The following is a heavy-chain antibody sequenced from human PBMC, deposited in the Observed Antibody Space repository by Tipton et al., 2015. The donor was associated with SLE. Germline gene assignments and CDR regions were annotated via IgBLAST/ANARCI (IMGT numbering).Heavy chain of an antibody. CDR3: ARDGYGGSHFSY. CDR2: IYYSGST. Sequence: TLSLTCTVSGGSISSYYWSWIRQPPGKGLEWIGYIYYSGSTNYNPSLKSRVTISVDTSKNQFSLKLSPVTAADTAVYYCARDGYGGSHFSYWGQGTLVTVSS. CDR1: GGSISSYY. D-gene: IGHD1-26*01. V-gene: IGHV4-59*01. J-gene: IGHJ4*02.